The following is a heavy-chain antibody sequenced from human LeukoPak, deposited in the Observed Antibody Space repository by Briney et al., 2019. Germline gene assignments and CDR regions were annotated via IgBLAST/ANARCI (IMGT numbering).Heavy chain of an antibody. CDR3: VLSMVRGASPHWFDP. J-gene: IGHJ5*02. Sequence: GESLKISCTGSGYSFTTYWIGWVRQMPGKGLEWMGIIYPGDSDARYSPSFQGQVTISADKSISTAYLQWSSLKASDTAMYYCVLSMVRGASPHWFDPWGQGTVVTVSS. V-gene: IGHV5-51*01. CDR2: IYPGDSDA. CDR1: GYSFTTYW. D-gene: IGHD3-10*01.